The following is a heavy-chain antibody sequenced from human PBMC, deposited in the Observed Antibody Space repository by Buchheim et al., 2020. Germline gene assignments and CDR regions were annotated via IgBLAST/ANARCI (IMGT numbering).Heavy chain of an antibody. Sequence: EVQLVESGGGLVQPGGSLRLSCEVSGLTFSSYWMSWVRQAPGKGLEWVANIKQDGSEKYYVDSVKGRFTISRDNAKNLLFLQMNSLRAEDTAVYYCARDDCSGSTCYPDYYYGMDVWSQGTT. D-gene: IGHD2-15*01. CDR3: ARDDCSGSTCYPDYYYGMDV. CDR2: IKQDGSEK. V-gene: IGHV3-7*04. CDR1: GLTFSSYW. J-gene: IGHJ6*02.